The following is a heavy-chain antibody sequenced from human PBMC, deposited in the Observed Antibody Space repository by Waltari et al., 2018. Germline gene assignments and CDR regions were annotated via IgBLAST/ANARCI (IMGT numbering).Heavy chain of an antibody. Sequence: QVQLQESGPGLVKPSETLSLTCTVSGYSIRSGYSWGWIRPPPGKGLEWIGSIYHSGSTYYNPSLKSRVTISVDTSKNQFSLKLSSVTAADTAVYYCARASSGYDSGYYYYMDVWGKGTTVTISS. J-gene: IGHJ6*03. D-gene: IGHD5-12*01. CDR3: ARASSGYDSGYYYYMDV. CDR1: GYSIRSGYS. V-gene: IGHV4-38-2*02. CDR2: IYHSGST.